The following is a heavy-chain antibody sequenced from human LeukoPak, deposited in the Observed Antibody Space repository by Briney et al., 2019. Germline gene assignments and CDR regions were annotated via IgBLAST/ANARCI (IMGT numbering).Heavy chain of an antibody. D-gene: IGHD4-11*01. CDR2: ISAYNGNT. Sequence: ASVKVSCKASGYTFTSYGISWVRQAPGQGLEWMGWISAYNGNTNYAQKLQGRVTMTTDTSTSTAYMELRSLRSDDTAVYYCARTYSNYVFNWFDPWGRGTLVTVSS. V-gene: IGHV1-18*01. J-gene: IGHJ5*02. CDR3: ARTYSNYVFNWFDP. CDR1: GYTFTSYG.